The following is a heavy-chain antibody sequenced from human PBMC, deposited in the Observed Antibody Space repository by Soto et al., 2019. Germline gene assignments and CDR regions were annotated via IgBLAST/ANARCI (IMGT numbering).Heavy chain of an antibody. CDR2: TYYRSKWYN. J-gene: IGHJ5*02. V-gene: IGHV6-1*01. Sequence: KQSQTLSLTCAISGDSVSSNSAAWNWIRQSPSRGLEWLGRTYYRSKWYNDYAVSVKSRITINPDTSKNQFSLQLNSVPPEDTAVYYCAREIAAAGTNWFDPWGQGTLVTVSS. CDR1: GDSVSSNSAA. D-gene: IGHD6-13*01. CDR3: AREIAAAGTNWFDP.